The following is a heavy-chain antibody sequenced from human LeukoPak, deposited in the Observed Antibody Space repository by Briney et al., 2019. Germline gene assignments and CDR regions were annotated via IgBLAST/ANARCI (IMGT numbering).Heavy chain of an antibody. CDR1: GGSISSGGYY. CDR3: ARDARGIAVAGTLGFDY. D-gene: IGHD6-19*01. J-gene: IGHJ4*02. V-gene: IGHV4-30-2*01. CDR2: IYHSGST. Sequence: SQTLSLTCTVSGGSISSGGYYWSWIRQPPGKGLEWIGYIYHSGSTYYNPSLKSRVTISVDTSKNQSSLKLSSVTAADTAVYYCARDARGIAVAGTLGFDYWGQGTLVTVSS.